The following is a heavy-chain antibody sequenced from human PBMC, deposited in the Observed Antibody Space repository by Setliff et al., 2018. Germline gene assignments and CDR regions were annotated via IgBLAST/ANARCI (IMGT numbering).Heavy chain of an antibody. CDR3: ARDQWIRSPPLYFSYSMDV. D-gene: IGHD5-12*01. CDR1: GGSIINSYY. Sequence: SETLSLTCTVSGGSIINSYYWSWIRQPAGKGLEWIGRISTSGNTNYNPSLKSRVTVSLDTSKNQFSLKLTSMTAADTAVYYCARDQWIRSPPLYFSYSMDVWGQGTTVTVSS. J-gene: IGHJ6*02. V-gene: IGHV4-4*07. CDR2: ISTSGNT.